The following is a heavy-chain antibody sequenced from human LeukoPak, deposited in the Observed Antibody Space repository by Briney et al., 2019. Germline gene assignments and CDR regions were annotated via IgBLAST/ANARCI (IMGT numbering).Heavy chain of an antibody. Sequence: SETLSLTCTVSGGSISSGDYYWSWIRQPPGKGLEWIGYIYYSGSTYYNPSLKSRVTISVDTSKNQFSLKLSSVTAADTAVYYCARDEFLEWLSPPYYGTDVWGQGTTVTVSS. CDR1: GGSISSGDYY. CDR2: IYYSGST. CDR3: ARDEFLEWLSPPYYGTDV. D-gene: IGHD3-3*01. J-gene: IGHJ6*02. V-gene: IGHV4-30-4*01.